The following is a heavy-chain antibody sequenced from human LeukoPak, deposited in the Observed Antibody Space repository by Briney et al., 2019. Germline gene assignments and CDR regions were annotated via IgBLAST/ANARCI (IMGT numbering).Heavy chain of an antibody. Sequence: PSETLSLTCAVPGYSIRTGYLWGWIRQPPGKGLEWIGSMHQSGSTFYNPSLKSRVTISVDTSKNQFSLKLSSVTAADTAVYYCASMVTRSYCSGGNCYEHAFDVWGQGTVVTVSS. D-gene: IGHD2-15*01. CDR1: GYSIRTGYL. CDR3: ASMVTRSYCSGGNCYEHAFDV. V-gene: IGHV4-38-2*01. CDR2: MHQSGST. J-gene: IGHJ3*01.